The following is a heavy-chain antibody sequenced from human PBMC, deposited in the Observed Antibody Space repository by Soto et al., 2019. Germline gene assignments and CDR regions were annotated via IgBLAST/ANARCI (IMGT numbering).Heavy chain of an antibody. Sequence: QVQLVQSGAEVKKPGASVKVSCKASGYTFTNYYMHWVRQAPGQGLEWMGIINPSGGSTSYAQKFQGRVTMTRDTSTSTVYMELSSLRLEDTAVYYSAREWPVTSDYWGQGTLVTVSS. CDR3: AREWPVTSDY. V-gene: IGHV1-46*01. CDR1: GYTFTNYY. D-gene: IGHD4-17*01. CDR2: INPSGGST. J-gene: IGHJ4*02.